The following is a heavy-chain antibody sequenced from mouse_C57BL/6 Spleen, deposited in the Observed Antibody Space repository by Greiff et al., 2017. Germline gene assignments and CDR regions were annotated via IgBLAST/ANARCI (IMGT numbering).Heavy chain of an antibody. J-gene: IGHJ3*01. D-gene: IGHD1-1*01. V-gene: IGHV1-52*01. Sequence: QVQLQQPGAELVRPGSSVKLSCKASGYTFTSYWMHWVKQRPIQGLEWIGNIDPSDSETHYNQKFKDKATLTVDKSSSTAYMQLSSLTSEDSAVYYCARGPYYGSSRAWFAYWGQGTLVTVSA. CDR3: ARGPYYGSSRAWFAY. CDR2: IDPSDSET. CDR1: GYTFTSYW.